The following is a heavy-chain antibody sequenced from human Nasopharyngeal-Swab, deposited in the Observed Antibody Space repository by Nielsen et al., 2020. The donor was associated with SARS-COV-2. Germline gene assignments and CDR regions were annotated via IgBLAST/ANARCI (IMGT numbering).Heavy chain of an antibody. V-gene: IGHV3-23*01. CDR2: ISGSGGRT. D-gene: IGHD2-21*01. CDR3: ASRSLLSGGAFDY. J-gene: IGHJ4*02. Sequence: GESLKISCAASGFTFSSYAMSWVRQAPGKGLEWVSAISGSGGRTYYGDSVKGRFTISRDTSKNTLYLQMNSLRADDTAVYYCASRSLLSGGAFDYWGQGTLVIVSS. CDR1: GFTFSSYA.